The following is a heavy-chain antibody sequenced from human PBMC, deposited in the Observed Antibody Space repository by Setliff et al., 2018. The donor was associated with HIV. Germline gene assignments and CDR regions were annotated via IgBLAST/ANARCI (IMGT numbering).Heavy chain of an antibody. V-gene: IGHV4-61*09. J-gene: IGHJ4*02. CDR2: VYTGGST. CDR3: ARLTIAVAGTSYFDS. Sequence: SETLSLTCTVSGGSISSGSYYWGWIRQPAGKGLEWFGHVYTGGSTYYNASLKSRVTISVDTSKNQFSLKLSSVTAADTAIYYCARLTIAVAGTSYFDSWGQGTLVTVSS. CDR1: GGSISSGSYY. D-gene: IGHD6-19*01.